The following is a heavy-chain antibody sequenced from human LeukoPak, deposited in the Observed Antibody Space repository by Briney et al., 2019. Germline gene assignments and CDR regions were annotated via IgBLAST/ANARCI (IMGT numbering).Heavy chain of an antibody. Sequence: GGSLRLSCGASGVTFISYWMNWVRQAPGKGLEWVANINQDGSEKYYVDSVKGRFTISRDNAKNSVFLQMNSLRAEDTAVYSCVRGYDYGDHWGQGTLVTVSS. J-gene: IGHJ4*02. CDR3: VRGYDYGDH. D-gene: IGHD2-15*01. V-gene: IGHV3-7*01. CDR1: GVTFISYW. CDR2: INQDGSEK.